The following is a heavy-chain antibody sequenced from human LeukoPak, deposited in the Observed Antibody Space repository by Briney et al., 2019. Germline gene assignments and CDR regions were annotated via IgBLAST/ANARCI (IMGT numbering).Heavy chain of an antibody. Sequence: GGSLRLSCAASGFTFDDYGMSWVRQAPGKGLEWVSGINWNGGSTGYADSVKGRFTISRDNAKNSLYLQMNSLRAEDTALYYCARVPNALSFDGSDDWGQGTLVTVSS. CDR2: INWNGGST. D-gene: IGHD1-26*01. CDR3: ARVPNALSFDGSDD. J-gene: IGHJ4*02. V-gene: IGHV3-20*04. CDR1: GFTFDDYG.